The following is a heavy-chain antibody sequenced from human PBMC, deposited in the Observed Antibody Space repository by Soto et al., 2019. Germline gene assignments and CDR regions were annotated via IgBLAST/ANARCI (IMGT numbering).Heavy chain of an antibody. CDR2: ISYDGSNK. CDR3: ARGGRIYYGMDV. D-gene: IGHD3-16*01. V-gene: IGHV3-30-3*01. Sequence: QVQLVESGGGVVQPGRSLRLSCAASGFIFSSYAMHWVRQAPGKGLEWVAVISYDGSNKYYADSVKGRFTISRDNSKNTLYLQMNSLRAEDTAAYYCARGGRIYYGMDVWGQGTTVTVSS. CDR1: GFIFSSYA. J-gene: IGHJ6*02.